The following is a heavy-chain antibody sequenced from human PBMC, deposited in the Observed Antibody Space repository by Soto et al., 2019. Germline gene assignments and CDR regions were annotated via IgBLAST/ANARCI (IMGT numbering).Heavy chain of an antibody. CDR3: ARVRYYDRHPYFDY. V-gene: IGHV3-33*01. CDR1: GFTFSSYG. D-gene: IGHD3-22*01. CDR2: IWYDGSNK. J-gene: IGHJ4*02. Sequence: QVQLVESGGGVVQPGRSLRLSCAASGFTFSSYGMHWVRQAPGKGLEWVAVIWYDGSNKYYADSVEGRFTVSRDNSKNTLYLQMNSLRAEDTAVYYCARVRYYDRHPYFDYWGQGTLVTVSS.